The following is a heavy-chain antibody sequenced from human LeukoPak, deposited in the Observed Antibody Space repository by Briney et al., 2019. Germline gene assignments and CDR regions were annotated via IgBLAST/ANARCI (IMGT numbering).Heavy chain of an antibody. D-gene: IGHD6-19*01. Sequence: RASVKVSCKASGYTFTSYAMHWVRQAPGQRLEWMGWINAGNGNTKYSQKFQGRVTITRDTSASTAYMELSSLRSEDTAVYYCAREAVAGTFDAFDIWGQGTMVTVSS. CDR1: GYTFTSYA. CDR3: AREAVAGTFDAFDI. J-gene: IGHJ3*02. V-gene: IGHV1-3*01. CDR2: INAGNGNT.